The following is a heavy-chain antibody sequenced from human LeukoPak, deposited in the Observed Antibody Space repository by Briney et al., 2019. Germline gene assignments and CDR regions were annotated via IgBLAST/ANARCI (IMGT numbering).Heavy chain of an antibody. CDR1: GLTFSNAW. D-gene: IGHD5-18*01. CDR3: TRGAFFDTFDY. J-gene: IGHJ4*02. V-gene: IGHV3-15*01. Sequence: GGSLRLSCAAPGLTFSNAWMSWVRQAPGKGLEWVGRIKSKTDGGTTDYAAPVKGRFTISRDDSKNTLYLQMNSLKTEDTAVYYCTRGAFFDTFDYWGQGTLVTVSS. CDR2: IKSKTDGGTT.